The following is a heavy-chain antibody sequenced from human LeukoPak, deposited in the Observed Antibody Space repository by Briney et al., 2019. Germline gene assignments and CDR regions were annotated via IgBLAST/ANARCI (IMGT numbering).Heavy chain of an antibody. CDR1: GGSISSGGYY. D-gene: IGHD1-1*01. CDR2: IYHSGST. J-gene: IGHJ3*02. CDR3: AGRVETNDDAFDI. Sequence: SETLSLTCTVSGGSISSGGYYWSWIRQPPGKGLEWIGYIYHSGSTYYNPSLKSRVTISVDRSKNQFSLKLSSVTAADTAVYYCAGRVETNDDAFDIWGQGTMVTVSS. V-gene: IGHV4-30-2*01.